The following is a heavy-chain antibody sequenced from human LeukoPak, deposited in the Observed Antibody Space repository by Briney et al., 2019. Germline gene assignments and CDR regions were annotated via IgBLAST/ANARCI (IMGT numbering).Heavy chain of an antibody. D-gene: IGHD3-3*01. CDR2: MNPNSGNT. V-gene: IGHV1-8*01. CDR1: GYTFTSYD. Sequence: ASVKVSCKASGYTFTSYDINWVRQATGQGLEWMGWMNPNSGNTGYAQKFQGRVIMTRNTSISTAYMELSSLRSEDTAVDYCARMGAYYDVWSGYYSRYYYYGMDVWGQGTTVTVPS. J-gene: IGHJ6*02. CDR3: ARMGAYYDVWSGYYSRYYYYGMDV.